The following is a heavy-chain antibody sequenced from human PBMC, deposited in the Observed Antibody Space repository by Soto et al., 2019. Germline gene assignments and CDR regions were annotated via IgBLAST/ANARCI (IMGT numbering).Heavy chain of an antibody. CDR1: GYSIGSAYY. CDR2: VSHSGIT. CDR3: ARDLGSXGDSDY. J-gene: IGHJ4*02. V-gene: IGHV4-38-2*02. D-gene: IGHD2-21*01. Sequence: PSETLSLTCAVSGYSIGSAYYWGWIRQPPGKGLEWIASVSHSGITYYNPSLRSRLTISLDTSKNQFSLRLTSVTAADTAVYYCARDLGSXGDSDYWGQGTLVTVSS.